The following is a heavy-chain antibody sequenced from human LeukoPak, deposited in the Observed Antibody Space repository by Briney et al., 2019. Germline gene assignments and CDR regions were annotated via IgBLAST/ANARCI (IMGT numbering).Heavy chain of an antibody. V-gene: IGHV1-69*13. D-gene: IGHD3-16*02. CDR1: LGTLSIYT. CDR3: ATGLRGLSLLCL. Sequence: RASVKDSSTPPLGTLSIYTNSTVPQAPGQGLEWMGGIIPIFGTANYAQKFQGRVTITADESTSTAYMELSSLRSEATAVYYCATGLRGLSLLCLWGQGTLVTVSS. J-gene: IGHJ4*02. CDR2: IIPIFGTA.